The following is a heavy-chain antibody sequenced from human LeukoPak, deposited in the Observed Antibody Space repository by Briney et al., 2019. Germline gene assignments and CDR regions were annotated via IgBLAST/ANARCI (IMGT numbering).Heavy chain of an antibody. Sequence: PSETLSLTCSVSGGSISNYFWTWIRQPPGKGLEWIGYIYSSGSTYYNPSLKSRVTISVDTSKNRFSLKLSTVTAADTAVYYCARRPTGDPKFDYWGHGTLVTVSS. V-gene: IGHV4-59*08. CDR3: ARRPTGDPKFDY. D-gene: IGHD7-27*01. CDR1: GGSISNYF. CDR2: IYSSGST. J-gene: IGHJ4*01.